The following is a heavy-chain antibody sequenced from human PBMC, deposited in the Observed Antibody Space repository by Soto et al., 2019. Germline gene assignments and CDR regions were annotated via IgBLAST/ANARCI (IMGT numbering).Heavy chain of an antibody. Sequence: EVQLVESGGGLVKPGGSLRLSCAASGFTFSSYSMNWVRQAPGKGLEWVSSISSSSSYIYYADSVKGRFTISRDNAKNTLYLQMNSLRAEDTAVYYCARQGEAARTNDYYYGMDVWGQGTTVTVSS. V-gene: IGHV3-21*01. D-gene: IGHD6-6*01. CDR3: ARQGEAARTNDYYYGMDV. J-gene: IGHJ6*02. CDR1: GFTFSSYS. CDR2: ISSSSSYI.